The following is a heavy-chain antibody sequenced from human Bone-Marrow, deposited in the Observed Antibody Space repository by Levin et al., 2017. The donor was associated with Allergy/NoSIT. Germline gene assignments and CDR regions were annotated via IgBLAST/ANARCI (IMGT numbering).Heavy chain of an antibody. D-gene: IGHD4-23*01. Sequence: GESLKISCAASGFTFSSYWMSWVRQAPGKGLEWVANIKQDGSEKYYVDSVKGRFTISRDNAKNSLYLQMNSLRAEDTAVYYCARETDYGGNSGPFDYWGQGTLVTVSS. CDR2: IKQDGSEK. CDR3: ARETDYGGNSGPFDY. V-gene: IGHV3-7*01. CDR1: GFTFSSYW. J-gene: IGHJ4*02.